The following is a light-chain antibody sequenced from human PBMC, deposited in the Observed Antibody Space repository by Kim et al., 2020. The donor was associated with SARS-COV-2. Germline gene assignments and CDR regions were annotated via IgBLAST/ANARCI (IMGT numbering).Light chain of an antibody. CDR1: SGSIASNY. Sequence: KTVTLPCTRSSGSIASNYVQWYQQRPGSAPTTVIYEDNQRPSGVPDRFSGSIDSSSNSASLTISGLKTEDEADYYCQSYDSSNPWVFGGGTQLTVL. CDR2: EDN. J-gene: IGLJ3*02. CDR3: QSYDSSNPWV. V-gene: IGLV6-57*03.